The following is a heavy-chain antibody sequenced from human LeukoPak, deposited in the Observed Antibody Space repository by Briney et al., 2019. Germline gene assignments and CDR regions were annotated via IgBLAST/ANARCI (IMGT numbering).Heavy chain of an antibody. CDR1: GGTFSSYA. Sequence: ASVKVSCRASGGTFSSYAISWVRQAPGQGLEWMGGIIPIFGTANYAQKFQGRVTITADESTSTAYMELSSLRSEGTAVYYCARTPGGYYGDYVFYFDYWGQGTLVTVSS. CDR2: IIPIFGTA. J-gene: IGHJ4*02. V-gene: IGHV1-69*13. CDR3: ARTPGGYYGDYVFYFDY. D-gene: IGHD4-17*01.